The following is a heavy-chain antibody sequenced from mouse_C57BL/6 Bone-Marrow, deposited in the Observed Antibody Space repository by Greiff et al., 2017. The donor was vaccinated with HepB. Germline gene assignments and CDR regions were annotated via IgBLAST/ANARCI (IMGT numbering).Heavy chain of an antibody. V-gene: IGHV5-17*01. CDR2: ISSGSSTI. J-gene: IGHJ1*03. D-gene: IGHD1-1*01. Sequence: EVKLMESGGGLVKPGGSLKLSCAASGFTFSDYGMHWVRQAPEKGLEWVAYISSGSSTIYYADTVKGRFTISRDNAKNTLFLQMTSLRSEDTAMYYCARDYGSPYWYFDVWGTGTTVTVSS. CDR1: GFTFSDYG. CDR3: ARDYGSPYWYFDV.